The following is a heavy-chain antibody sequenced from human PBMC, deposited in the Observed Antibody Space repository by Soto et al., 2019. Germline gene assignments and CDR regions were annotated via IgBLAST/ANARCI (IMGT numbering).Heavy chain of an antibody. Sequence: PSETLSLTCTVSGGSISSYYWSWIRQPPGKGLEWIGYIYYSGNTNYNPSLKSRVTISVDTSKNQVSLKLSSVTAADTAVYYCARRGGREYYLAYWGQGTLVTVSS. CDR2: IYYSGNT. CDR3: ARRGGREYYLAY. D-gene: IGHD2-15*01. V-gene: IGHV4-59*08. J-gene: IGHJ4*02. CDR1: GGSISSYY.